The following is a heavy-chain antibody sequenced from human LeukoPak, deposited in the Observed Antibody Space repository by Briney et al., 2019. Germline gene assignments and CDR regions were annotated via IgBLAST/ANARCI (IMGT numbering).Heavy chain of an antibody. J-gene: IGHJ3*02. Sequence: PGGSLRLSCAASGFTFSDYYMSWIRQAPGKGLEWVSSISSSSSYIYYADSVKGRFTISRDNAKNSLYLQMNSLRAEDTAVYYCARDSLTATDAFDIWGQGTMVTVSS. V-gene: IGHV3-11*06. CDR3: ARDSLTATDAFDI. D-gene: IGHD5-18*01. CDR2: ISSSSSYI. CDR1: GFTFSDYY.